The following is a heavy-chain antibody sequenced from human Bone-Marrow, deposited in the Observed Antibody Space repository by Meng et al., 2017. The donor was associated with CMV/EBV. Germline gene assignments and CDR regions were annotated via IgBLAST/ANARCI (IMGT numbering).Heavy chain of an antibody. CDR3: ARVVVVPAATLDY. CDR1: GGTFSSYA. V-gene: IGHV1-2*02. CDR2: INPNSGGT. J-gene: IGHJ4*02. D-gene: IGHD2-2*01. Sequence: ASVKVSCKASGGTFSSYAISWVRQAPGQGLEWMGWINPNSGGTNYAQKFQGRVTMTRDTSISTAYMELSRLRSDDTAVYYCARVVVVPAATLDYWGQGTLVTAPQ.